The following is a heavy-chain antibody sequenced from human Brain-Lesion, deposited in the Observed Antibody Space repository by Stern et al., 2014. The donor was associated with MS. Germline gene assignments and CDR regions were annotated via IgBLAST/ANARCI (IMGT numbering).Heavy chain of an antibody. CDR2: FYHSASP. CDR1: GGSISSGNYY. D-gene: IGHD3-3*01. V-gene: IGHV4-31*03. J-gene: IGHJ4*02. CDR3: ARGSREVLLPRFYFDY. Sequence: QVQLVQSGPGLVQPSQTLSLTCTVSGGSISSGNYYWSWIRPPPGTGLEWIGSFYHSASPYSTPPLQSRVTTSSDTSKNQFSLKLSSGTAADTAVYYCARGSREVLLPRFYFDYWGQGTLVTVSS.